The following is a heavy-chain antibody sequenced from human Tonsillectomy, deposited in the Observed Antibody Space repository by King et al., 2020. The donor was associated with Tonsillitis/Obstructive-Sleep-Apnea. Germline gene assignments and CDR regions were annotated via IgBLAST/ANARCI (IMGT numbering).Heavy chain of an antibody. D-gene: IGHD2-21*01. V-gene: IGHV5-10-1*01. Sequence: VQLVESGAEVKKPGESLRISCKGSGYSFTSYWISWVRQMPGKGLEWMGRIDPSDSYTNYSPSFQGHVTISADKSISTADLQWSSLKASDTAMYYCARRAFAEDAFDIWGQGTMVTVSS. CDR3: ARRAFAEDAFDI. CDR1: GYSFTSYW. CDR2: IDPSDSYT. J-gene: IGHJ3*02.